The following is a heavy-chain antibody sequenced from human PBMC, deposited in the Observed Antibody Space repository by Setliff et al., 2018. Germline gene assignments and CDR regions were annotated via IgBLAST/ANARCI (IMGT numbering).Heavy chain of an antibody. Sequence: NPGGSVRLSCAASGFTFSRYTINWVRQAPGKGLEWVSSISSSSSYIYYTDSVKGRFAISRDNAKNSLHLQMNSLRAEDTAVYYCARDPPWGLRYFDLWGRGTLVTVS. CDR1: GFTFSRYT. D-gene: IGHD1-26*01. CDR3: ARDPPWGLRYFDL. J-gene: IGHJ2*01. CDR2: ISSSSSYI. V-gene: IGHV3-21*01.